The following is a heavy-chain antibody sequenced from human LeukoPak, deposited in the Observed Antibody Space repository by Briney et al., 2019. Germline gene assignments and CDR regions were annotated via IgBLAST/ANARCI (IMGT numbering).Heavy chain of an antibody. Sequence: PSETLSLTCAVYGGSFSGHYWNWIRQPPGKGLEWIGEINHSGSTNYIPSLKSRVTISVDTSKNQFSLKLSSVTAADTAVYYCARGSKMLGYNWFDPWGQGTLVTVSS. CDR2: INHSGST. D-gene: IGHD1-26*01. CDR1: GGSFSGHY. J-gene: IGHJ5*02. V-gene: IGHV4-34*01. CDR3: ARGSKMLGYNWFDP.